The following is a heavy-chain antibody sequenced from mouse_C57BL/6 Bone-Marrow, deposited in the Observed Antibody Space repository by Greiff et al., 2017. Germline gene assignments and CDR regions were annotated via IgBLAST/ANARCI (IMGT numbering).Heavy chain of an antibody. D-gene: IGHD2-5*01. CDR3: ARVYSNFHYYAMYY. CDR1: GFTFSSYA. J-gene: IGHJ4*01. V-gene: IGHV5-4*01. CDR2: ISDGGSYT. Sequence: DVQLVESGGGLVKPGGSLKLSCAASGFTFSSYAMSWVRQTPEKRLEWVATISDGGSYTYYPDNVKGRFTISRDNAKNNLYLQMSHLKSEDTAMYYCARVYSNFHYYAMYYWGQGTSVTVSS.